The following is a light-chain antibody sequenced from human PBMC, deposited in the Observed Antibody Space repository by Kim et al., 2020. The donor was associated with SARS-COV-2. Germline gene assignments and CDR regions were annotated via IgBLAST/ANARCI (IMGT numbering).Light chain of an antibody. CDR2: GKN. V-gene: IGLV3-19*01. Sequence: SSELTQDPAVSVALGQTVRITCQGDSLRSYYASWYQQKPGQAPVLVIYGKNNRPSGIPDRFSGSSSGNTASLTITGAQAEDEADYYCNSQDSSGNLLYVFGTGTKVTVL. CDR3: NSQDSSGNLLYV. J-gene: IGLJ1*01. CDR1: SLRSYY.